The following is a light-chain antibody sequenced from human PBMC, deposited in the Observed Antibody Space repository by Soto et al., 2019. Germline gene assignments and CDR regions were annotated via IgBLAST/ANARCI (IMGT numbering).Light chain of an antibody. V-gene: IGKV3-20*01. J-gene: IGKJ4*01. Sequence: EIVLTQSPGTLSVSPGERATLSCRASQTIRGDFLAWYQQRPGQSPRLLISAASNRATGIPDRFSASGSGTDFTLTIRRVETEDFAVYYCQQYGTSPLTFGGGPKVDI. CDR2: AAS. CDR3: QQYGTSPLT. CDR1: QTIRGDF.